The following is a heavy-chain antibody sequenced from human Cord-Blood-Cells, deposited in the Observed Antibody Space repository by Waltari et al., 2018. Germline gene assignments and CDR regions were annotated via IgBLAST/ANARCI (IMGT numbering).Heavy chain of an antibody. D-gene: IGHD3-10*01. CDR3: ARGDYYGSGSYYIYFDY. Sequence: QVQLQESGPGLEKPSETLSLTCAVSGYSISSGYYWGWIRQPPGKGLEWIGSIYHSGSTYYNPSLKSRVTISVDTSKNQFSLKLSSVTAADTAVYYCARGDYYGSGSYYIYFDYWGQGTLVTVSS. CDR1: GYSISSGYY. V-gene: IGHV4-38-2*01. J-gene: IGHJ4*02. CDR2: IYHSGST.